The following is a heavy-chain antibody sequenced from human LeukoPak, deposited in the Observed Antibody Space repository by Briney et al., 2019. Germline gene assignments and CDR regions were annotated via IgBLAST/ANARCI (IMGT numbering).Heavy chain of an antibody. J-gene: IGHJ4*02. CDR3: ARVGSGGAWFDF. V-gene: IGHV4-59*01. D-gene: IGHD6-19*01. CDR1: GASISSYY. CDR2: IFFSGTT. Sequence: PSETLSLTCTVSGASISSYYWSWVRQPPGKGLEWLGYIFFSGTTNYNPSLKSRVTISVDTSKNQFSLKMTSVTAADTAVYFCARVGSGGAWFDFWGQGTLVTVSS.